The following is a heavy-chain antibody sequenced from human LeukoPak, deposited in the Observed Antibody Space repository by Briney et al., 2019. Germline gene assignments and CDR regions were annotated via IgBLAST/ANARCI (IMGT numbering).Heavy chain of an antibody. CDR1: GGSISSYY. D-gene: IGHD3-22*01. V-gene: IGHV4-59*01. CDR2: IYYSGST. Sequence: SETLSLTCTVSGGSISSYYWSWIRQPPGKGLEWIGYIYYSGSTNYSPSLKSRVTISVDTSKNQFSLKLSSVTAADTAVYYCARGGGGYYNYFDYWGQGTLVTVSS. CDR3: ARGGGGYYNYFDY. J-gene: IGHJ4*02.